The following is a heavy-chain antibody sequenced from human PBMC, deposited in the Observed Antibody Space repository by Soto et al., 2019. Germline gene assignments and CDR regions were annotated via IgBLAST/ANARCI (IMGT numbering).Heavy chain of an antibody. D-gene: IGHD3-16*01. Sequence: EVQLVESGGGLVQPGGSLRLSCAASGFTFYTYEMNWVRQAPGKGLEWVSYISSSGSTTYYADSVKGRFTISRDNAKNSLYLQMNSLGAEDTAIYYCATRWGGGGAFDFWGQGTMVTVSS. CDR2: ISSSGSTT. CDR3: ATRWGGGGAFDF. J-gene: IGHJ3*01. V-gene: IGHV3-48*03. CDR1: GFTFYTYE.